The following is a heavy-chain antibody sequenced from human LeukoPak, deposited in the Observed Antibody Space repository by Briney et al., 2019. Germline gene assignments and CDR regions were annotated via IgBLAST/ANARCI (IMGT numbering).Heavy chain of an antibody. CDR1: GFTFSSYS. D-gene: IGHD3-9*01. Sequence: PGGSLRLSCAASGFTFSSYSMNWVRQAPGKGLEWVSSISSGSTYRYYADSVKGRFTISRDNAKNSLYLRMNSLRAEDTAVYYCSGSETTGYSPREWDYWYFDLWGRGTLVTVSS. J-gene: IGHJ2*01. V-gene: IGHV3-21*01. CDR3: SGSETTGYSPREWDYWYFDL. CDR2: ISSGSTYR.